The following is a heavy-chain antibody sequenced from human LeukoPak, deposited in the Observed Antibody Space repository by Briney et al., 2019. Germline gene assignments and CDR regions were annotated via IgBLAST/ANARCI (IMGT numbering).Heavy chain of an antibody. Sequence: GASVKVSCKASGYTFTSYGISWVRQATGQGLEWMGWMNPNSGNTGYAQKFQGRVTITTDESTSTAYMELSSLRSEDTAVYYCARGGDSSGYPLSNWFDPWGQGTLVTVSS. CDR2: MNPNSGNT. D-gene: IGHD3-22*01. V-gene: IGHV1-8*03. CDR3: ARGGDSSGYPLSNWFDP. CDR1: GYTFTSYG. J-gene: IGHJ5*02.